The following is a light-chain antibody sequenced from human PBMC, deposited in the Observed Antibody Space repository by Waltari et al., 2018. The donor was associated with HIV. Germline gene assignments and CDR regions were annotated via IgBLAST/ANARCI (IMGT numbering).Light chain of an antibody. CDR3: QQYKTYPYT. Sequence: DIQMTQFPSSVSASIKDRVTISCRASQDISNFLAWYQQKPGKAPKSLIYSASNLHDGVPSKFSGDGSGTDFTLTISDLQPEDFATYYCQQYKTYPYTFGQGTKLEIK. J-gene: IGKJ2*01. CDR1: QDISNF. V-gene: IGKV1-16*02. CDR2: SAS.